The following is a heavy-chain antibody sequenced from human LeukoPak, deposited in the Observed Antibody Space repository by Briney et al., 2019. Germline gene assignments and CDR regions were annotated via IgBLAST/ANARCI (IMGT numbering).Heavy chain of an antibody. J-gene: IGHJ4*02. D-gene: IGHD6-19*01. CDR3: ARVEGGSGWYYFDY. V-gene: IGHV4-59*01. CDR2: IHYSGDT. Sequence: SETLSLTCTVSGGSISSYYWSWIRQPPGKGLEWIAYIHYSGDTRYNPSLKSRVTISVDTSKNHFSLKLSSVTAADTAVYYCARVEGGSGWYYFDYWGQGTLVTVSS. CDR1: GGSISSYY.